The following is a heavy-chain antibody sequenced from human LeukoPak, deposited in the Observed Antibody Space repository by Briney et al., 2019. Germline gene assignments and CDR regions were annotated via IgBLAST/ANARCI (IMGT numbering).Heavy chain of an antibody. CDR1: GDAFSGYS. D-gene: IGHD6-19*01. V-gene: IGHV1-2*02. Sequence: ASVKVSCKASGDAFSGYSIHWVRQAPGQGLEWMGNINANSGVTNYAQKFQGRVTMTRDTSISTAYMELNNLRSDDTAVYFCAGEDESGWRRFDYWGQGTLVTVSS. CDR2: INANSGVT. CDR3: AGEDESGWRRFDY. J-gene: IGHJ4*02.